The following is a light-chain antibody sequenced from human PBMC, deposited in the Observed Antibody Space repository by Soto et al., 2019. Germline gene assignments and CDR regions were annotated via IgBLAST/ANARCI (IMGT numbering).Light chain of an antibody. CDR2: DVS. CDR3: SSYTTSNTRQIV. CDR1: SSDVGGYNY. J-gene: IGLJ1*01. V-gene: IGLV2-14*03. Sequence: QSALTQPASVSGSPGQSITISCTGTSSDVGGYNYVSWYQHHPGKAPKLIIYDVSNRPSGVSIRFSASKSDNTASLTISGLQPEAEAVYHCSSYTTSNTRQIVFGTGTKVTVL.